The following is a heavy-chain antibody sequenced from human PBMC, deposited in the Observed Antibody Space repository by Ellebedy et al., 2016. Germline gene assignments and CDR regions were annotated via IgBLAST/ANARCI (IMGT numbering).Heavy chain of an antibody. CDR1: GYTFASYG. CDR3: ARDHQGDYDF. Sequence: ASVKVSCKTSGYTFASYGLSWVRQAPGQGLEWMGWISTYSANTQFAHKFQGRVPMTIDTSTSTAYMELRSLRSDDTAVYYCARDHQGDYDFWGQGTLVTVSS. D-gene: IGHD4-17*01. CDR2: ISTYSANT. V-gene: IGHV1-18*01. J-gene: IGHJ4*02.